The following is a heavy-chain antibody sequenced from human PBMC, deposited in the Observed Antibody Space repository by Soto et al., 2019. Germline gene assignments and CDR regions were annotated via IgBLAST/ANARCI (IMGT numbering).Heavy chain of an antibody. V-gene: IGHV4-4*02. J-gene: IGHJ4*02. Sequence: QVQLQESRPGLVKPSGTLSLTCAVSGGSISSSNWWSWVRQPPGKGLEWIGEIYHSGSTNYNPSLNSRVTISVDKSKNQFSLKLSSVTAADTAVYYCATYTGYDSSGYYYPYYFDYWGQGTLVTVSS. CDR2: IYHSGST. CDR1: GGSISSSNW. CDR3: ATYTGYDSSGYYYPYYFDY. D-gene: IGHD3-22*01.